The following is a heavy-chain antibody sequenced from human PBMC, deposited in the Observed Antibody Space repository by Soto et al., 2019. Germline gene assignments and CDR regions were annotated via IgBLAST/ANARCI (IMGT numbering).Heavy chain of an antibody. CDR1: GYTFTSYG. V-gene: IGHV1-18*01. D-gene: IGHD5-18*01. Sequence: ASVKVSCKASGYTFTSYGISWVRQAPGQGLEWMGWISAYNGNTKYAQKFQGRVTMTTDTSTSTAYMEQRSLRSDDTAVYYYASRLKDVDTALITPFDYWGQGTPVTVSS. J-gene: IGHJ4*02. CDR3: ASRLKDVDTALITPFDY. CDR2: ISAYNGNT.